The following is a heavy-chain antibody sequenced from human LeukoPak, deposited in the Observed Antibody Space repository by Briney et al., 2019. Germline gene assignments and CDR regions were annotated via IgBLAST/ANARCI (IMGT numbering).Heavy chain of an antibody. Sequence: GGSLRLSCAAPGFTFSNYTMNWVRQAPGQGLEWVSSISSSGDYISYADSVTGRFTISRDNAKKSLYLQMNILRAEDTAVYYCARDPIYTFDGPEYFQHWGQGTLVTVSS. D-gene: IGHD2-2*02. CDR2: ISSSGDYI. V-gene: IGHV3-21*01. CDR1: GFTFSNYT. CDR3: ARDPIYTFDGPEYFQH. J-gene: IGHJ1*01.